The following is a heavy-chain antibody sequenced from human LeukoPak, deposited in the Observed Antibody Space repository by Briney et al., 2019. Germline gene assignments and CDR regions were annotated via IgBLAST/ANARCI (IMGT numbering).Heavy chain of an antibody. CDR3: ARERGYCSSTSCQRLYYFDY. CDR1: GGSISSGGYY. V-gene: IGHV4-31*03. D-gene: IGHD2-2*01. CDR2: IYYSGST. J-gene: IGHJ4*02. Sequence: SQTLSLTCTVSGGSISSGGYYWSWIRQHPGKGLEWIGNIYYSGSTYYNPSLKSRVTISADTSKNQFSLKLSSVTAADTAVYYCARERGYCSSTSCQRLYYFDYWGQGTLVTVSS.